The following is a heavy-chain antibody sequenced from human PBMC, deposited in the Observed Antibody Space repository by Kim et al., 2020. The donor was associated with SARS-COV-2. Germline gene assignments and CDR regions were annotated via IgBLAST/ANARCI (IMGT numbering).Heavy chain of an antibody. D-gene: IGHD6-13*01. CDR3: AKGLGIAAAGVLDY. V-gene: IGHV3-30*18. J-gene: IGHJ4*02. CDR1: GFTFSSYG. CDR2: ISYDGSNK. Sequence: GGSLRLSCAASGFTFSSYGMHWVRQAPGKGLEWVAVISYDGSNKYYADSVKGRFTISRDNSKNTLYLQMNSLRAEDTAVYYCAKGLGIAAAGVLDYWGQGTLVTVSS.